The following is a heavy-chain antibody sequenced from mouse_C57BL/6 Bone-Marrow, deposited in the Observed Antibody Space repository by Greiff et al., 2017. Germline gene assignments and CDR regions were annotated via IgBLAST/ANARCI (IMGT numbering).Heavy chain of an antibody. D-gene: IGHD1-1*01. J-gene: IGHJ1*03. CDR3: SRCPIYYYGSSYSRDYFDV. CDR2: ILPGSGST. Sequence: QVQLQQSGAELMKPGASVKLSCKATGYTFTGYWIEWVKQRPGHGLEWIGEILPGSGSTNYNEKFKGKATFTADKSSNTAYMQLSSLTTEDSAIXYCSRCPIYYYGSSYSRDYFDVWGTGTTLTVSS. CDR1: GYTFTGYW. V-gene: IGHV1-9*01.